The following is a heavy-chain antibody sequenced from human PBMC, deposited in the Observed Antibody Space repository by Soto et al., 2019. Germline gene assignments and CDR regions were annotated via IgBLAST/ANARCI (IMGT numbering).Heavy chain of an antibody. CDR3: AKSQEIGTHFFDS. V-gene: IGHV3-13*01. CDR2: IGTAGDT. D-gene: IGHD6-13*01. CDR1: GFTFSGFD. Sequence: PVGSLRLSCEASGFTFSGFDMHWVRQPTGKGLEWVSRIGTAGDTYYAVSAKGRFTISRDNAKNSLSLQMNSLRAGDMAVYFCAKSQEIGTHFFDSWGQGTQVTVSS. J-gene: IGHJ4*02.